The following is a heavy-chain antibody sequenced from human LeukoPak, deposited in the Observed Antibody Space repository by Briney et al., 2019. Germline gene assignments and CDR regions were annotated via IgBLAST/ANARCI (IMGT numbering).Heavy chain of an antibody. D-gene: IGHD5-18*01. CDR3: AGQNVDTAYYYMDV. CDR2: INHSGST. CDR1: GFTFSSYG. V-gene: IGHV4-34*08. Sequence: GSLRLSCAASGFTFSSYGMHWVRQPPGKGLEWIGEINHSGSTNYNPSLKSRVTISVDTSKNQFSLKLSSVTAADTAVYYCAGQNVDTAYYYMDVWGKGTTVTISS. J-gene: IGHJ6*03.